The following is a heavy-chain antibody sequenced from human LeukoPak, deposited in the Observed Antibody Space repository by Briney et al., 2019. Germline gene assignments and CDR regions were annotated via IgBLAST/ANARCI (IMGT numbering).Heavy chain of an antibody. J-gene: IGHJ4*02. CDR3: ASSRYCSGGSCYFDY. CDR1: GFTVSSNY. D-gene: IGHD2-15*01. Sequence: GGSLRLSCAAPGFTVSSNYMNWVRQAPGKGLEWVSVIYSGGSTYYGDSVKGRFTISRDNSKNTLYLQMNSLRAEDTAVYYCASSRYCSGGSCYFDYRGQGTLVTVSS. V-gene: IGHV3-53*01. CDR2: IYSGGST.